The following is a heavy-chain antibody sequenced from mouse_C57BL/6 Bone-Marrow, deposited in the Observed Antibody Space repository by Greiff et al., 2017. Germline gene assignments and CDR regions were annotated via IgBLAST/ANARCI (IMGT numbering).Heavy chain of an antibody. CDR3: ARPYYYGSSLFAY. CDR2: IDPANGNT. D-gene: IGHD1-1*01. V-gene: IGHV14-3*01. J-gene: IGHJ3*01. CDR1: GFNIKNTY. Sequence: EVKLVESVAELVRPGASVKLSCTASGFNIKNTYMHWVKQRPEQGLEWIGRIDPANGNTKYAPKFQGKATITADTSSNTAYLQLSSLTSEDTAIYYCARPYYYGSSLFAYWGQGTLVTVSA.